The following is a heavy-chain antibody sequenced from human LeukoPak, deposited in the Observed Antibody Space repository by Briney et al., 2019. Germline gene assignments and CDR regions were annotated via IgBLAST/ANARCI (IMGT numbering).Heavy chain of an antibody. J-gene: IGHJ4*02. Sequence: ASVKVSCKASGYTFTSYDINWVRQATGQGLEWMGWMDPNSGNTGYAQKFQGRVTMTTNTSISTAYMELSSLRSEDTAVYYCARVRADNVLRFLEWSYYFDYWGQGTLVTVSS. V-gene: IGHV1-8*01. CDR1: GYTFTSYD. CDR3: ARVRADNVLRFLEWSYYFDY. CDR2: MDPNSGNT. D-gene: IGHD3-3*01.